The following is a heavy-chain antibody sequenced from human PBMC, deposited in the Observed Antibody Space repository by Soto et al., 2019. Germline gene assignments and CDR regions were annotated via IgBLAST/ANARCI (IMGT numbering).Heavy chain of an antibody. J-gene: IGHJ4*03. V-gene: IGHV4-31*03. CDR2: IGYTGDT. CDR3: ARAQVAGYQPTAGYFDY. D-gene: IGHD6-19*01. Sequence: SETLSLTCTVSDVSGASISSASYYWSWVRQHPGKGLEWIGFIGYTGDTQYNPSLKSRLAMSIDTSKNQFSLSLNSVTAADTAVYYCARAQVAGYQPTAGYFDYWGQGTLVTAPQ. CDR1: DVSGASISSASYY.